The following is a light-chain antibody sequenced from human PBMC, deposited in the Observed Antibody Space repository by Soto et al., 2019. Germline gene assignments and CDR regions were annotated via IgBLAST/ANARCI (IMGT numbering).Light chain of an antibody. CDR3: QQYYKWPLT. CDR2: DAS. J-gene: IGKJ4*01. CDR1: QSVTSN. Sequence: EMVMTQSPGTLSLSPGERATLSCGASQSVTSNYLAWYQQKPGQAPRLLIYDASTRATGIPARLSGSGSGTEFTLTISSLESQDFAVYYCQQYYKWPLTFGGGTKVDIK. V-gene: IGKV3-15*01.